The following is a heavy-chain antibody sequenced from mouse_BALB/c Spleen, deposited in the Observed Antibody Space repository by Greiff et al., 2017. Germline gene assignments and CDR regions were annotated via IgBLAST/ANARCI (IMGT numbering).Heavy chain of an antibody. V-gene: IGHV5-4*02. CDR1: GFTFSDYY. CDR2: ISDGGSYT. Sequence: EVQLVESGGGLVKPGGSLKLSCAASGFTFSDYYMYWVRQTPEKRLEWVATISDGGSYTYYPDSVKGRFAISRDNAKNNLYLQMSSLKSEDTAMYYCARDGAYYRRFAYWGQGTLVTVSA. J-gene: IGHJ3*01. CDR3: ARDGAYYRRFAY. D-gene: IGHD2-10*01.